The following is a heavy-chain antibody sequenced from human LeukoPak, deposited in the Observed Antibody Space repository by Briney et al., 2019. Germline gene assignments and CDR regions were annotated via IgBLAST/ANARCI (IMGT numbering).Heavy chain of an antibody. Sequence: PGGSLRLSCAASGFTFSSYAMHWVRQAPGKGLEWVAVISYDGSNKYYADSVKGRFTISRDNSKNTLYLQMNSLRAEDTAVYYCARLSVASNYYYGLDVWGQGTTVTVSS. D-gene: IGHD6-19*01. CDR3: ARLSVASNYYYGLDV. CDR1: GFTFSSYA. J-gene: IGHJ6*02. V-gene: IGHV3-30-3*01. CDR2: ISYDGSNK.